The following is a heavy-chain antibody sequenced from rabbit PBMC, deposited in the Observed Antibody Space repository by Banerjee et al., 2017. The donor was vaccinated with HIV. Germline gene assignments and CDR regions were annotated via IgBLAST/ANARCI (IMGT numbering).Heavy chain of an antibody. J-gene: IGHJ4*01. CDR3: ARDAGYAGSNL. CDR1: VFSFSSSYY. CDR2: IWTNSGGT. D-gene: IGHD4-2*01. Sequence: QSLEESGGGLVQPEGSLTLTCTAPVFSFSSSYYMCWVRQAPGKGLEWIACIWTNSGGTWYASWVNGRFTISRSTSLNTVTLQMTSLTAADTATYFCARDAGYAGSNLWGQGTLVTVS. V-gene: IGHV1S43*01.